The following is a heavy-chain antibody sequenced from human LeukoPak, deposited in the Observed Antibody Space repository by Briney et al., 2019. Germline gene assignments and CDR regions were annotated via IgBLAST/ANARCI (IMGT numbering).Heavy chain of an antibody. Sequence: GGSLRLSCTASGFTFSEYAMSWVRQAPGKGLERVSAISGSGGSTYYADSVKGRFTISRDNSKNTLYLQMNSLRAEDTAVYYCAKGSEKYCSSTSCYPKWGYWGQGTLVTVSS. CDR1: GFTFSEYA. CDR2: ISGSGGST. D-gene: IGHD2-2*01. V-gene: IGHV3-23*01. CDR3: AKGSEKYCSSTSCYPKWGY. J-gene: IGHJ4*02.